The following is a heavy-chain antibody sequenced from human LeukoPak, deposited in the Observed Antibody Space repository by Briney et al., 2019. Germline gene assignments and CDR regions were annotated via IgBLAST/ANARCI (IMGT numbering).Heavy chain of an antibody. CDR2: ISGSGGST. J-gene: IGHJ4*02. D-gene: IGHD5-18*01. CDR3: AKDRGYSYGSPDY. V-gene: IGHV3-23*01. Sequence: GGSLRLSCTASGFTFSSYAMSWVRQAPGKGLEWVSAISGSGGSTHYADSVKGRFTISRDNSKNTLYLQMNSLRAEDTAVYYCAKDRGYSYGSPDYWGQGTLVTVSS. CDR1: GFTFSSYA.